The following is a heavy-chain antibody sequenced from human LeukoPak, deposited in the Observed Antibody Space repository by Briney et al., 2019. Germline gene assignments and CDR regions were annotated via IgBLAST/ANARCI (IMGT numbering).Heavy chain of an antibody. Sequence: PGGSLRLSCAASGFTFSSYSMNWVRQAPGKGLEWVSYISSSSSTIYYADSVKGRFTISRDNAKNSLYLQMNSLRAEDTAVYYCARDLTGFPCGGDCFLFDYWGQGTLVTVSS. CDR3: ARDLTGFPCGGDCFLFDY. CDR2: ISSSSSTI. V-gene: IGHV3-48*01. D-gene: IGHD2-21*01. J-gene: IGHJ4*02. CDR1: GFTFSSYS.